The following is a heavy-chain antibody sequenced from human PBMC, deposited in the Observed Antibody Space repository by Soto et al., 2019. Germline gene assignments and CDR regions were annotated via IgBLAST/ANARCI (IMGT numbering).Heavy chain of an antibody. J-gene: IGHJ4*02. Sequence: ASVKVSCKASGYTFTSYYMNWVRQAPGQRLEWMGIINTSNGNTKYSQKFQGRVTITRDISASTAYMELSSLRSEDTAVYYCARDLDYYGSGSYDYWGQGTLVTVSS. D-gene: IGHD3-10*01. V-gene: IGHV1-3*04. CDR2: INTSNGNT. CDR1: GYTFTSYY. CDR3: ARDLDYYGSGSYDY.